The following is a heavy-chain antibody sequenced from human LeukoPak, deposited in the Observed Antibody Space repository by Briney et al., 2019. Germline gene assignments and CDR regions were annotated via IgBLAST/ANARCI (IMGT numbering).Heavy chain of an antibody. V-gene: IGHV1-18*01. D-gene: IGHD3-22*01. CDR3: ARDAPSGYVHFDY. CDR2: ISGYNGNT. Sequence: ASVKVSCRASGYTFTSYGITWVRQAPGQGLEWMGWISGYNGNTNYAQKFQGRVTITADESTSTAYMELSSLRSEDTAVYYCARDAPSGYVHFDYWGQGTLVTVSS. J-gene: IGHJ4*02. CDR1: GYTFTSYG.